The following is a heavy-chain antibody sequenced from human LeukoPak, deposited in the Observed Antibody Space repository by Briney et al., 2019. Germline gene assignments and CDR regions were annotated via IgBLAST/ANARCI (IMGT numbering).Heavy chain of an antibody. CDR2: ISSSSSYT. Sequence: GGSLRLSCAASGFTFSDYYMSWIRQAPGKGLEWVSYISSSSSYTNYADSVQGRFTISRDNATNSLYLQMNSLRAEDTAVYYCARDRRDYYGSGSYYWDYWGQGTLVTVSS. CDR1: GFTFSDYY. J-gene: IGHJ4*02. V-gene: IGHV3-11*06. D-gene: IGHD3-10*01. CDR3: ARDRRDYYGSGSYYWDY.